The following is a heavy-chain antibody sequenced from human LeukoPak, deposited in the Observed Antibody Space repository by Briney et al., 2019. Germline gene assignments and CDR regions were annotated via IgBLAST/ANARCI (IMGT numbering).Heavy chain of an antibody. V-gene: IGHV1-2*02. CDR3: ARDNYIGYSSGRYSGH. J-gene: IGHJ4*02. CDR2: INPRSGGT. Sequence: ASVKVSCKASGYTFTDFYIHWVRQAPGQGLEWMGWINPRSGGTNYAQKFQGRVTMTRDTSISTAYMELNSLRSEDTAVYYCARDNYIGYSSGRYSGHWGQGALVTVSS. CDR1: GYTFTDFY. D-gene: IGHD6-19*01.